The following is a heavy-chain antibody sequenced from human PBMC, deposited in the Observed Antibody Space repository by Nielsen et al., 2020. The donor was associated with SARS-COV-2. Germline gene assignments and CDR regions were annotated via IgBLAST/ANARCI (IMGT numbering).Heavy chain of an antibody. J-gene: IGHJ4*02. D-gene: IGHD3-22*01. CDR2: TYYSGGT. CDR3: ARTLYPYGSSGPLGAVDYFDY. Sequence: WIRQPPGKGLEWIGYTYYSGGTYFNPSLKSRLTMSVDTSKNQFSLKLSSVTAADTALYYCARTLYPYGSSGPLGAVDYFDYWGRGTLVTVSS. V-gene: IGHV4-30-4*01.